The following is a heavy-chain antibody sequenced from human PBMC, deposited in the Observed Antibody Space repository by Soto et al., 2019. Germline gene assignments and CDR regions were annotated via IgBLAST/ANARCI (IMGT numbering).Heavy chain of an antibody. J-gene: IGHJ6*02. CDR1: GYTFTSYG. CDR3: ARDYDFWSGKSIYYYYYGKDV. V-gene: IGHV1-18*01. D-gene: IGHD3-3*01. Sequence: ASVKVSCKASGYTFTSYGISWVRQAPGQGLEWMGWISAYNGNTNYAQKLQGRVTMTTDTSTSTAYMELRSLRSDDTVVYYCARDYDFWSGKSIYYYYYGKDVWGQGTTVTVSS. CDR2: ISAYNGNT.